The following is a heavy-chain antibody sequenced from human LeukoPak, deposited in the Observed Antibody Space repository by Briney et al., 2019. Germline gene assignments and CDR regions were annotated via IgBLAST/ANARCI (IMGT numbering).Heavy chain of an antibody. CDR3: ANKPAGFDP. CDR1: GFPFDDYG. CDR2: MSYDGSNK. D-gene: IGHD1-14*01. J-gene: IGHJ5*02. V-gene: IGHV3-30*18. Sequence: GGSLRLSCVASGFPFDDYGMFWVRQSPGKGLEWVAVMSYDGSNKYYADSVKGRFTISRDNSKNTLCLQMNSLRAEDTAVYYCANKPAGFDPWGQGTLVTVSS.